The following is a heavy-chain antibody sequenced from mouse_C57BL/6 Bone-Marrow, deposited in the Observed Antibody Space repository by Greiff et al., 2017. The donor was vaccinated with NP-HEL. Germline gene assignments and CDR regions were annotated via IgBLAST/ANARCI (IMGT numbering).Heavy chain of an antibody. Sequence: QVQLQQSGAELARPGASVKMSCKASGYTFTSYTMHWVKQRPGQGLEWIGNLNPSSGYTKYNQKFKDKATLTADKPSSTAYMQLGSLTSGDSAVYCCARPDYWGKGTTLTVSS. CDR1: GYTFTSYT. V-gene: IGHV1-4*01. J-gene: IGHJ2*01. CDR3: ARPDY. CDR2: LNPSSGYT.